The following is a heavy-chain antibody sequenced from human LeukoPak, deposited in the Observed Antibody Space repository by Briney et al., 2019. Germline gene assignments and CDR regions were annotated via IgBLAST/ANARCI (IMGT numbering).Heavy chain of an antibody. Sequence: GGSLRLPCAASGFTFSSYGMNWVRQAPGKGLEWVSGISWNSGSIGYADSVKGRFTISRDNAKNSLYLQMNSLRAEDTALYYCAKTPIIAAAGSNWYFDLWGRGTLVTVSS. CDR2: ISWNSGSI. V-gene: IGHV3-9*01. J-gene: IGHJ2*01. CDR1: GFTFSSYG. CDR3: AKTPIIAAAGSNWYFDL. D-gene: IGHD6-13*01.